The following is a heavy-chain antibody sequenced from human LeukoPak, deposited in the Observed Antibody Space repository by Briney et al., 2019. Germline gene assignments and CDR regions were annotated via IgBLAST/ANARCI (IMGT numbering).Heavy chain of an antibody. Sequence: SETLSFTCTVSGGSISSYYWSWIRQPAGKGLEWIGRIYTSGSTNYNPSLKSRVTMSVDTSKNQFSLKLSSVTAADTAVYYCARDLYLNYYDSSGPLDYWGQGTLVTVSS. CDR1: GGSISSYY. CDR3: ARDLYLNYYDSSGPLDY. V-gene: IGHV4-4*07. D-gene: IGHD3-22*01. CDR2: IYTSGST. J-gene: IGHJ4*02.